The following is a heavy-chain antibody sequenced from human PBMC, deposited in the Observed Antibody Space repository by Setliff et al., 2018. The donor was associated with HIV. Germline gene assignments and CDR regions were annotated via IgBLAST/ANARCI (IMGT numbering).Heavy chain of an antibody. D-gene: IGHD6-19*01. CDR1: GGSISSYY. J-gene: IGHJ4*02. V-gene: IGHV4-4*09. Sequence: PSETLSLTCTVSGGSISSYYWSWIRQPPGKGLEWIGYIYTSGSVNYNPSLNSRVTISMDTSKNQFSLKVNSVTAADTAVYYCARSPRIGVAGEFEYWGQGTLVTVSS. CDR2: IYTSGSV. CDR3: ARSPRIGVAGEFEY.